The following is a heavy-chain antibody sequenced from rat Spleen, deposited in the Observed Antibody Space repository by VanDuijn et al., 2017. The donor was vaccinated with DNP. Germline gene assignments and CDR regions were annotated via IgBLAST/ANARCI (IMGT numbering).Heavy chain of an antibody. J-gene: IGHJ2*01. D-gene: IGHD1-6*01. V-gene: IGHV6-6*01. CDR1: GFTFSTAW. CDR3: AWRMYTTDDYFDY. CDR2: IKAKSNNYAT. Sequence: EVQLVESGGGLVQPGRSLKLSCATSGFTFSTAWMYWYRQFPEKRLEWVARIKAKSNNYATDYTESVKGRFTISRDDSKSSIYLQMNNLKEEDTAIYYCAWRMYTTDDYFDYWGQGVMVTVSS.